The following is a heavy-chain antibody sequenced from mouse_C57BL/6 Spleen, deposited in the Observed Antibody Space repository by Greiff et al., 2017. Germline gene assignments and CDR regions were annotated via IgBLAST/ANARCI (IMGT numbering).Heavy chain of an antibody. CDR2: IYPGGGST. Sequence: QVQLQQPGAELVKPGASVKMSCTASGYTFTSYWITWVKQRPGQGLEWIGDIYPGGGSTNYNEKFKSKATLTVDTSSTTAYMQLSRLTSEDPAVYYCARRGLISCDYDWYYDVWGTGTTVTVSS. J-gene: IGHJ1*03. CDR3: ARRGLISCDYDWYYDV. V-gene: IGHV1-55*01. CDR1: GYTFTSYW. D-gene: IGHD2-4*01.